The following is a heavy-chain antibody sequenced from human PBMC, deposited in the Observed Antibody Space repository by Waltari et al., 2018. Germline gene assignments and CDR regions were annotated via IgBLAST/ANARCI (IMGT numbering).Heavy chain of an antibody. CDR2: IYHSRRN. D-gene: IGHD4-4*01. J-gene: IGHJ3*02. Sequence: QVQLQESAPGLVQPSETLSLTVAVSGYSISCGYYLSWIRQPPGKGLEWIGSIYHSRRNEEKPAIKSRVTISADTSKNQFSLKLSFVTDAETAVYYCERQGDMTTVTTNAFDNWGQGTMVTVSS. V-gene: IGHV4-38-2*01. CDR1: GYSISCGYY. CDR3: ERQGDMTTVTTNAFDN.